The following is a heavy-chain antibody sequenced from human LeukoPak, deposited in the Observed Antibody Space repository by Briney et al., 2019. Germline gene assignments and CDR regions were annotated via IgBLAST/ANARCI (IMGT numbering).Heavy chain of an antibody. CDR2: ISGSGGIT. Sequence: GGSLRLSCAASGFTFGSYAIYWVRQAPGKGLEWVSGISGSGGITYFADSVKGRFTISRDNSKNTVYLQINSLSAEDTALYYCAKTRAGNSSGRDPGWPMDYWGQGTLVTVSS. D-gene: IGHD6-19*01. J-gene: IGHJ4*02. V-gene: IGHV3-23*01. CDR3: AKTRAGNSSGRDPGWPMDY. CDR1: GFTFGSYA.